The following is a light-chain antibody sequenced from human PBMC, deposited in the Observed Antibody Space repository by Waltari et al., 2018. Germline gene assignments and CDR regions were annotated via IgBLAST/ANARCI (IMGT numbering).Light chain of an antibody. J-gene: IGKJ1*01. CDR1: QSVSTY. CDR2: DAS. V-gene: IGKV3-11*01. Sequence: EIVLTQSPATLSLSPGERATLSCRASQSVSTYLAWYQQKPGQAPRLLIYDASTRATGIPARFSGSGSGTDFTLTISSLEPEDFAVYYCQQRATWTFGQGTKVQIK. CDR3: QQRATWT.